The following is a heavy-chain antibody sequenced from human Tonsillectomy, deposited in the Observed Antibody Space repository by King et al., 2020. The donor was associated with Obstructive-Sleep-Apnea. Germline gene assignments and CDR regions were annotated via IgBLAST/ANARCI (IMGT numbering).Heavy chain of an antibody. CDR2: IHHRGRP. J-gene: IGHJ4*02. D-gene: IGHD3-10*01. CDR3: ARLRGVIIGGVDD. Sequence: VPLPQWGAGLLTPSAPLSLTCAVSGGSFSGSSWRWIRQPPGKGLEWIGEIHHRGRPTSNPSLKRRVTISVAPSMPPFSLPLRSVTAADTAVYYCARLRGVIIGGVDDWGQGTLVTGSS. CDR1: GGSFSGSS. V-gene: IGHV4-34*01.